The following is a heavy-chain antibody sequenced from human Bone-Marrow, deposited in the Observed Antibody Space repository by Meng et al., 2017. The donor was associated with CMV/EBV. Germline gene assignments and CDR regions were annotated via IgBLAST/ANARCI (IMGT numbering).Heavy chain of an antibody. CDR3: AREVVVVPADISGFDP. D-gene: IGHD2-2*01. V-gene: IGHV1-2*02. J-gene: IGHJ5*02. CDR1: GYTFTGYY. CDR2: INPNSGGT. Sequence: ASVKVCCKASGYTFTGYYMHWERQAPGQGLEWMGWINPNSGGTNYAQKFQGRVTMTRDTSISTAYMELSRLRSDDTAVYYCAREVVVVPADISGFDPWGQGTLVTVSS.